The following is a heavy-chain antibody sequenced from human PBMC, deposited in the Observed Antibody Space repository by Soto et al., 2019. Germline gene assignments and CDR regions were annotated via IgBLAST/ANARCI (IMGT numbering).Heavy chain of an antibody. CDR1: GGSFSGYY. J-gene: IGHJ6*02. CDR2: INHSGST. Sequence: PSETMSLTCAVYGGSFSGYYWSWIRQPPGKGLEWIGEINHSGSTNYNPSLKSRVTISVDTSKNQFSLKLSSVTAADTAVYYCAREGAAAGDYYYGMDVWGQGTTVTVSS. CDR3: AREGAAAGDYYYGMDV. D-gene: IGHD6-13*01. V-gene: IGHV4-34*01.